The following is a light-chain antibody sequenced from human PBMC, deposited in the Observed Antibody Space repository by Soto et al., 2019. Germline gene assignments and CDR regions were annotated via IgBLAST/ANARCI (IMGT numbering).Light chain of an antibody. V-gene: IGKV1-13*02. Sequence: AIQLTQSPSSLSASVGDRVTITCRASQGISSALAWYQQKPGKAPKLLIYDASSLESGVPSRFSGSGSGTDFTLTISSLQPEDFETYYCQQFNEPLTFGGGTKVEIK. CDR1: QGISSA. CDR2: DAS. CDR3: QQFNEPLT. J-gene: IGKJ4*01.